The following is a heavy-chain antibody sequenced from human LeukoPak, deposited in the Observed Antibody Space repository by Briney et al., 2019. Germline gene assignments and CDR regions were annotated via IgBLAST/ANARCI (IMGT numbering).Heavy chain of an antibody. J-gene: IGHJ4*02. Sequence: GESLKISCKGSGYSFPNYWIGWVRQMPGKGLGWMGIIYPGDSRTRYSPSFQGQITFSADKSISTAYLQWSSLKASDTAIYYCARENLIFDYWGQGTLVTVSS. CDR3: ARENLIFDY. V-gene: IGHV5-51*01. CDR1: GYSFPNYW. CDR2: IYPGDSRT. D-gene: IGHD2/OR15-2a*01.